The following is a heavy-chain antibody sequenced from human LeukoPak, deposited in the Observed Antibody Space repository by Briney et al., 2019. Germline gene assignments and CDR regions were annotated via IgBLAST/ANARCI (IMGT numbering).Heavy chain of an antibody. CDR3: GRGLLV. CDR1: GFTFSNYW. J-gene: IGHJ6*04. Sequence: GGSLRLSCAASGFTFSNYWMNWVRQAPGMGLEWVANIKQDGSEKYYVDSVKGRFTISRDNAKNPLYLQMNSLRAEDTAVYYCGRGLLVWGKGTTVTVSS. V-gene: IGHV3-7*03. CDR2: IKQDGSEK. D-gene: IGHD2-15*01.